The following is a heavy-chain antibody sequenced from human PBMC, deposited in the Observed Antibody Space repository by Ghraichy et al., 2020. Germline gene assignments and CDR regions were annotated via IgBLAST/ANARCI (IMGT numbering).Heavy chain of an antibody. Sequence: ASVKVSCKASGYTFTGYYMHWVRQAPGQGLEWMGWINPNSGGTNYAQKFQGRVTMTRDTSISTAYMELSRLRSDDTAVYYCARERNSGGSPDAFDIWGQGTMVTVSS. CDR3: ARERNSGGSPDAFDI. CDR2: INPNSGGT. D-gene: IGHD1-26*01. V-gene: IGHV1-2*02. J-gene: IGHJ3*02. CDR1: GYTFTGYY.